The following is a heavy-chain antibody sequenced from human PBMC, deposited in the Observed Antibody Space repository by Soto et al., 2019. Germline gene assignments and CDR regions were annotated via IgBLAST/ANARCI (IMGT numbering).Heavy chain of an antibody. V-gene: IGHV2-5*02. CDR3: ARSLWFGELH. D-gene: IGHD3-10*01. Sequence: KESGPTLVKPTQTLTLTCSFSGFSLSTTGVGVGWIRQSPGKALEWLAIIYWDNDKRYSPSLKSRVTIPKDTSKNQVVLTVTNMDPVDTGTYYCARSLWFGELHWGQGALVTVSS. J-gene: IGHJ4*02. CDR2: IYWDNDK. CDR1: GFSLSTTGVG.